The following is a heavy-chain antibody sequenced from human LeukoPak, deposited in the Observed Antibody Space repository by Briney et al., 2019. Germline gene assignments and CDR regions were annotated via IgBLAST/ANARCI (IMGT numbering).Heavy chain of an antibody. CDR3: ANSPGYSYGYYFDY. J-gene: IGHJ4*02. Sequence: SGGSLRLSCAASGFILSDYYMSWIRQAPGKGLEWVSAISGSGGSTYYADSVKGRFTISRDNSKNTLYLQMNSLRAEDTAVYYCANSPGYSYGYYFDYWGQGTLVTVSS. D-gene: IGHD5-18*01. CDR2: ISGSGGST. CDR1: GFILSDYY. V-gene: IGHV3-23*01.